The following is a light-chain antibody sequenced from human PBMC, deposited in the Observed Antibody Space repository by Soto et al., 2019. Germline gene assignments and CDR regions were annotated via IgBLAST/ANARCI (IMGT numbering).Light chain of an antibody. CDR2: AAS. Sequence: DIQMTQSPSSLSASVGDRVTITCRASQSISTYLNWYQQKPGKAPKLLIYAASSLQSGVPSTFSGRGSGTDFTLSISSLQPKEFATYYCQQSYSSPRTFGEGTKVEIK. CDR3: QQSYSSPRT. V-gene: IGKV1-39*01. CDR1: QSISTY. J-gene: IGKJ4*02.